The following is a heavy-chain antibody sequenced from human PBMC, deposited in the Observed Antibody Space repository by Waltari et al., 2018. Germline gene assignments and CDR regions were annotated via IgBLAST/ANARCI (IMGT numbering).Heavy chain of an antibody. D-gene: IGHD5-18*01. CDR3: ARERDTAMVWYYFDY. V-gene: IGHV1-46*01. J-gene: IGHJ4*02. CDR2: INPSGGST. CDR1: GGTFSSYT. Sequence: QFHLLQSGAEVKRPGSSVRVPCKASGGTFSSYTISWVRQAPGQGLEWMGIINPSGGSTSYAQKFQGRVTMTRDTSTSTVYMELSSLRSDDTAVYYCARERDTAMVWYYFDYWGQGTLVTVSS.